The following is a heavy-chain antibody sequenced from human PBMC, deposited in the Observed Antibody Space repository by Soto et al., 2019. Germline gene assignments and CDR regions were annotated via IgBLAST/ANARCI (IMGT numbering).Heavy chain of an antibody. CDR2: ISYDGSNK. J-gene: IGHJ4*02. D-gene: IGHD2-15*01. V-gene: IGHV3-30-3*01. CDR1: GFTFSSYA. CDR3: AREYYYYDS. Sequence: QVQLVESGGGVVQPGRSLRLSCAASGFTFSSYAMHWVRQAPGKGLEWVAVISYDGSNKYYADSVKGRLTISRHNSKNTLYLQMNSLRAEDTAVYYCAREYYYYDSWGQGTLVTVSS.